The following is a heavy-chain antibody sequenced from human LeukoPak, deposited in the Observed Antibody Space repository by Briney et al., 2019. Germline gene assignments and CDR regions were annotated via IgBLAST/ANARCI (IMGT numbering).Heavy chain of an antibody. CDR1: GGSISSYY. D-gene: IGHD2-2*01. CDR2: IYYSGST. CDR3: ARFGRSTSRYYYMDV. V-gene: IGHV4-59*08. J-gene: IGHJ6*03. Sequence: SETLSLTCTVSGGSISSYYWSWIRQPPGKGLEWIGYIYYSGSTNYNPSLKSRVTISVDTSKNQFSLKLSSVTAADTAVYYCARFGRSTSRYYYMDVWGKGTTVTVSS.